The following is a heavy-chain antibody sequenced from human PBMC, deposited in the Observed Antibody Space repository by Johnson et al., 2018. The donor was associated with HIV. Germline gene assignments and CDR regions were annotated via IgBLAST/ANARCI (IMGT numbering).Heavy chain of an antibody. CDR3: AREQATLFFRASGAAFNI. J-gene: IGHJ3*02. V-gene: IGHV3-11*04. D-gene: IGHD3-3*01. Sequence: QVQLVESGGGVVQPGRSLRLPCAASGITVSRNYMSWIRQAPGKGLEWVSFISSSGTSIYHADSVEGRFTISRDNAKNSLYLQMNSLRVEDTAVYYCAREQATLFFRASGAAFNIWGQGTTVTV. CDR1: GITVSRNY. CDR2: ISSSGTSI.